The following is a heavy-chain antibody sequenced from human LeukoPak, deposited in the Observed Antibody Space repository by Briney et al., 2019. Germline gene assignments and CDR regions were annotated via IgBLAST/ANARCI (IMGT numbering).Heavy chain of an antibody. CDR3: ARDNQPYDYVWGSYRSPLDY. CDR2: ISSNGGST. CDR1: GFTFSSYA. J-gene: IGHJ4*02. Sequence: GGSLRLSCAASGFTFSSYAMHWVRQAPGKGLEYVSAISSNGGSTYYANSVKGRFTISRDNSKNTLYLQMGSLRAEDMAVYYCARDNQPYDYVWGSYRSPLDYWGQGTLVTVSS. D-gene: IGHD3-16*02. V-gene: IGHV3-64*01.